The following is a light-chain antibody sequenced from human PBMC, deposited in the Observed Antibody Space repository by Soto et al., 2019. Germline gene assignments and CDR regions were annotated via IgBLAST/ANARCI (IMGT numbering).Light chain of an antibody. V-gene: IGKV1-12*02. J-gene: IGKJ4*01. CDR3: QQSNTFPS. CDR1: QGIGSW. CDR2: AAS. Sequence: DLQMTQSPSSVSASVGDRVTITCRASQGIGSWIAWYQQKPGKAPKLLINAASSLRSGVPSRFSGSGSGTDFTLTISSLHPEDFATYYCQQSNTFPSFGGGTKVEIK.